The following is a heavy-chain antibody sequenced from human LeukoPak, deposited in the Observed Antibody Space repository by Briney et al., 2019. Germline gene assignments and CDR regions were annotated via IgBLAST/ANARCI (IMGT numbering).Heavy chain of an antibody. CDR3: VIAGSAAAVHRGFDP. CDR2: ISSNGGST. Sequence: GGSLSLSCSASGFTFSSYAMHWVRQAPGKRLEYVSAISSNGGSTYYADSVKGRFTISRDNSKNTLYLQMSSLRAEDTAVYYCVIAGSAAAVHRGFDPWGQGTLVTVSS. J-gene: IGHJ5*02. V-gene: IGHV3-64D*06. D-gene: IGHD6-13*01. CDR1: GFTFSSYA.